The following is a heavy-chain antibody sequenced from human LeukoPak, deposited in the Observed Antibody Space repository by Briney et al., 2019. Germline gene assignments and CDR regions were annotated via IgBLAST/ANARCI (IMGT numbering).Heavy chain of an antibody. CDR1: GGSFSGYY. J-gene: IGHJ4*02. D-gene: IGHD6-19*01. CDR3: ARRGLIAVAADFDY. V-gene: IGHV4-34*01. CDR2: INHSGST. Sequence: SETLSLTCAVYGGSFSGYYWSRIRQPPGKGLEWIGEINHSGSTNYNPSLKSRVTISVDTSKNQFSLKLSSVTAADTAVYYCARRGLIAVAADFDYWGQGTLVTVSS.